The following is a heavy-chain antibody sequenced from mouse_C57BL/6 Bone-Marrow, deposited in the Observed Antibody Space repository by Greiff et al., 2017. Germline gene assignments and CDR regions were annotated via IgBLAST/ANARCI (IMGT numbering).Heavy chain of an antibody. D-gene: IGHD2-3*01. V-gene: IGHV1-15*01. CDR3: TEDGYYWFAY. CDR1: GYTFTDYE. J-gene: IGHJ3*01. Sequence: VKLQQSGAELVRPGASVTLSCKASGYTFTDYEMHWVKQTPVHGLEWIGAFDPETGGTAYNQTFKGKAILTADKSSSTAYMELRSLTSEDSAVYYCTEDGYYWFAYWGQGTLVTVSA. CDR2: FDPETGGT.